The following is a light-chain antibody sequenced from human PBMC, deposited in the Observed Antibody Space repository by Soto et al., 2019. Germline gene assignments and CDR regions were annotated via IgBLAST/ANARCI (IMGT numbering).Light chain of an antibody. J-gene: IGKJ4*01. CDR2: DAS. V-gene: IGKV3-11*01. CDR1: QNIYSY. Sequence: EIVSTQSPATLSLSPGERATLSCRASQNIYSYLAWYQQKRGQAPRLLIYDASNRATGIPARFSGSGSGTDFTLTISSLEPEDFAVYYCQQRSNWPLTFGGGTKVEIK. CDR3: QQRSNWPLT.